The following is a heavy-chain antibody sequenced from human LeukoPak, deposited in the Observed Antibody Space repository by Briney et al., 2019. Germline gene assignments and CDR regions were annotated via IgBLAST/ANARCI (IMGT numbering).Heavy chain of an antibody. J-gene: IGHJ2*01. CDR2: ISYDGSNK. D-gene: IGHD6-13*01. CDR3: AGGSSSSSSGNWYFDL. Sequence: PGRSLRLSCAASGFTFSSYAMHWVRQAPGKGLEWVAVISYDGSNKYYADSVKGRFTISRDNSKNTLYLQMNSLRAEDTAVYYCAGGSSSSSSGNWYFDLWGRGTLVTVSS. V-gene: IGHV3-30-3*01. CDR1: GFTFSSYA.